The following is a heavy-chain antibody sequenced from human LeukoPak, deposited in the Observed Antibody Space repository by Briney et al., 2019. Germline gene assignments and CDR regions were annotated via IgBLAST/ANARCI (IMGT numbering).Heavy chain of an antibody. CDR2: IYYSGST. Sequence: SETLSLTCTVSGGSISSSSYYWGWIRQPPGKGLEWIGSIYYSGSTYYNPSLKSRVTISVDTSKSQFSLKLSSVTAADTAVYYCARHDSIAVADIVYWGQGTLVTVSS. V-gene: IGHV4-39*01. CDR3: ARHDSIAVADIVY. D-gene: IGHD6-19*01. J-gene: IGHJ4*02. CDR1: GGSISSSSYY.